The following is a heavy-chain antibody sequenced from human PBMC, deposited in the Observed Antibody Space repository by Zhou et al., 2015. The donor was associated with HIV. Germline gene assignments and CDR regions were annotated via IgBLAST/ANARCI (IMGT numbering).Heavy chain of an antibody. J-gene: IGHJ4*02. Sequence: EVQLLESGGGLVQPGGSLRLSCAASGISVSNKYMSWVRQAPGKGLEWVSIIYNSGSTNYADSVKGRFTISRDNSKNALYLQMNSLRAEDTAVYYCASDHGRSWCLNWGQGTLVTVSS. CDR3: ASDHGRSWCLN. V-gene: IGHV3-53*01. CDR2: IYNSGST. D-gene: IGHD6-13*01. CDR1: GISVSNKY.